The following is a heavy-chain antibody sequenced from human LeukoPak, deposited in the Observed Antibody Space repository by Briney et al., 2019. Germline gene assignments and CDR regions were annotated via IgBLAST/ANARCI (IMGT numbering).Heavy chain of an antibody. CDR2: IYYSGST. CDR1: GGSISSGGYY. J-gene: IGHJ4*02. CDR3: ARGPQRVGYCSSTSCPIDY. V-gene: IGHV4-31*03. Sequence: SQTLSLTCTVSGGSISSGGYYWSWIRQHPGKGLEWIGYIYYSGSTYYNPSLKSRVTISVDTSKNQFSLKLSSVTAADTAVYYCARGPQRVGYCSSTSCPIDYWGQGTLVTVSS. D-gene: IGHD2-2*01.